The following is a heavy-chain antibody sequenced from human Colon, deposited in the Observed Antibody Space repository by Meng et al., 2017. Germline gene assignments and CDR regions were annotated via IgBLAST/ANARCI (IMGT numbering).Heavy chain of an antibody. CDR3: ARVPTTVDPFES. V-gene: IGHV4-4*02. CDR2: IYQSGST. J-gene: IGHJ4*02. D-gene: IGHD4-23*01. CDR1: GGSISSNNW. Sequence: LRESGTGLVKPSGTLSLTCTVSGGSISSNNWWSWVRQSPGRGLEWIGEIYQSGSTNYSPSLKSRVTISLDKSKNQFSLKVSYMTAADTAVYFCARVPTTVDPFESWGQGTLVTVSS.